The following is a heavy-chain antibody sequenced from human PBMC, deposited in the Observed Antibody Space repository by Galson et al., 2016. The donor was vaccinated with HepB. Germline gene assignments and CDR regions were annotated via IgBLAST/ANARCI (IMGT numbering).Heavy chain of an antibody. D-gene: IGHD4-23*01. CDR3: AKDRTVAAWVDP. CDR1: GFVFRMYP. CDR2: LSGTGGDT. J-gene: IGHJ5*02. Sequence: SLRLSCAASGFVFRMYPMSWVRQAPGKGLEWVSALSGTGGDTYYADSVKGRFTISRDNSKNTLYLQMTSLRDEDTATYYCAKDRTVAAWVDPWGQGTLVTVSS. V-gene: IGHV3-23*01.